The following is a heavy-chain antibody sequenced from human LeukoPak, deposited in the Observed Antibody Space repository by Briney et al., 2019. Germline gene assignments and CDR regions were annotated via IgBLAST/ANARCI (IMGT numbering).Heavy chain of an antibody. J-gene: IGHJ4*02. Sequence: GGSLGLSYAASGFTFSDVWMSWVRQAPGKGLEWVGRIKSKTDGGTTDSAAPVIGRFTISRDDSKNTLYLQMNSLKTEDTAVYYCASHTLSSYDSCGRVKKQYYFDYWGQGTLVTVSS. V-gene: IGHV3-15*01. CDR2: IKSKTDGGTT. CDR3: ASHTLSSYDSCGRVKKQYYFDY. CDR1: GFTFSDVW. D-gene: IGHD3-22*01.